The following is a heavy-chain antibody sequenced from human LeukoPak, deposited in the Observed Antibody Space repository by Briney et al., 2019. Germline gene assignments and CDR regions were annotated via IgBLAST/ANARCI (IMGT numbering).Heavy chain of an antibody. V-gene: IGHV3-15*01. CDR2: IKSKTDGGTT. D-gene: IGHD4-17*01. Sequence: GGSLRLSCAASGFTFSNAWMSWVRQAPGKGLEWVGRIKSKTDGGTTDYAAPVKGRFTISRDDSKNTLYLQMNSLRAEDTAVYYCAREEYGDHLWWGQGTLVTVSS. CDR1: GFTFSNAW. CDR3: AREEYGDHLW. J-gene: IGHJ4*02.